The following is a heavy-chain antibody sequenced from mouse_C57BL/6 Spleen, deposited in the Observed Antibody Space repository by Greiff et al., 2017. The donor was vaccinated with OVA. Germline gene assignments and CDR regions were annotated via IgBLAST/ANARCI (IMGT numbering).Heavy chain of an antibody. J-gene: IGHJ3*01. Sequence: QVQLQQSGPELVKPGASVKISCKASGYAFSSSWMNWVKQRPGKGLEWIGRIYPGDGDTNYNGKFKGKATLTADKSSSTAYMQLSSLTSEDSAVYFCARCGSSAWFAYWGQGTLVTVSA. CDR1: GYAFSSSW. CDR3: ARCGSSAWFAY. V-gene: IGHV1-82*01. CDR2: IYPGDGDT. D-gene: IGHD1-3*01.